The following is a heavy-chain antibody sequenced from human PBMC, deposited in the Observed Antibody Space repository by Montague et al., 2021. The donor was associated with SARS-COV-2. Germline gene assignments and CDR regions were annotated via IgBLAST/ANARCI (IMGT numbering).Heavy chain of an antibody. D-gene: IGHD6-13*01. CDR1: GGSISSSSYY. CDR3: ARVGRQQLVRLSGMDV. CDR2: IYYRGST. V-gene: IGHV4-39*07. J-gene: IGHJ6*02. Sequence: SETLSLTCTVSGGSISSSSYYWGWIRQPPGKGLEWFVSIYYRGSTYYXXXLKSRVTISVDTSKNQFSLKLSSVTAADTAVYYCARVGRQQLVRLSGMDVWGQGTTVTVSS.